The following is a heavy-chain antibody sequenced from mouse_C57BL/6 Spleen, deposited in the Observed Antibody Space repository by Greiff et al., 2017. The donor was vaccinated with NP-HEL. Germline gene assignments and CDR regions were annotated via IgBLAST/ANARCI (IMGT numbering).Heavy chain of an antibody. CDR2: IYPSDSET. V-gene: IGHV1-61*01. CDR3: AAKLGRYYFDY. CDR1: GYTFTSYW. Sequence: VQLQQSGAELVRPGSSVKLSCKASGYTFTSYWMDWVKQRPGQGLEWIGNIYPSDSETHYNQKFKDKATLTVDKSSSTAYMQLSSLTSEDSAVYYCAAKLGRYYFDYWGQGTTLTVSS. J-gene: IGHJ2*01. D-gene: IGHD4-1*01.